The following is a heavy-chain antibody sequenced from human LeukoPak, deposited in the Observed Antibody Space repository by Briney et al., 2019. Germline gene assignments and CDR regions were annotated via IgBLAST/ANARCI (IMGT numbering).Heavy chain of an antibody. CDR2: IYYSGST. D-gene: IGHD1-14*01. CDR3: ARAPEYGLYYFDY. Sequence: SETLSLTCTVSSGSISTSNYYWGWIRQPPGKGLEWIGNIYYSGSTYYNPSLKSRVTISVDTSKNQLSLRLSSVTAADTAVYYCARAPEYGLYYFDYWGQGTLVTVSS. J-gene: IGHJ4*02. V-gene: IGHV4-39*07. CDR1: SGSISTSNYY.